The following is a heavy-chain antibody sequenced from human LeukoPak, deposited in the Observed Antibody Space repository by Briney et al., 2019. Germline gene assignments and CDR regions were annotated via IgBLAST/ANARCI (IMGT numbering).Heavy chain of an antibody. CDR1: GFTFSSYA. D-gene: IGHD6-6*01. V-gene: IGHV3-30*04. Sequence: PGRSLRLSCAASGFTFSSYAMHWVRQAPGKGLEWVAVISYDGSNKYYADSVKGRFTISRDNSKNTLYLQMNSLRAEDTAVYYCARDKNSLAARYYYYYYMDVWGKGTTVTVSS. CDR2: ISYDGSNK. CDR3: ARDKNSLAARYYYYYYMDV. J-gene: IGHJ6*03.